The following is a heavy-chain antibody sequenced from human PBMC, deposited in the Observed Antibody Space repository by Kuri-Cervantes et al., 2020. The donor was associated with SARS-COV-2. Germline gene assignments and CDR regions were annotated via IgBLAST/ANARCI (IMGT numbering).Heavy chain of an antibody. J-gene: IGHJ4*02. D-gene: IGHD1-26*01. V-gene: IGHV3-30-3*01. CDR1: GFTFSSYA. CDR3: RGELLNLDY. CDR2: ISYDGSNK. Sequence: GEFLKISCAASGFTFSSYAMHWVRQAPGKGLEWVAVISYDGSNKYYADSVKGRFTISRDNSKNTLYLQMNSLRAEDTAVYYCRGELLNLDYWGQGTLVTVSS.